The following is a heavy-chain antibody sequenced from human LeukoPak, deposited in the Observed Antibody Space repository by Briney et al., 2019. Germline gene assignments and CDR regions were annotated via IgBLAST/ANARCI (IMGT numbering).Heavy chain of an antibody. D-gene: IGHD3-22*01. Sequence: GRSLRLSCAASGFTFSSYGMHWVRQAPGKGLEWVAVIWYDGSNKYYADSVKGRFTISRDNSKNTLYLQMNSLRAEDTAVYYCARDSVHITMIVVVTPDYWGQGTLVTVSS. CDR3: ARDSVHITMIVVVTPDY. J-gene: IGHJ4*02. V-gene: IGHV3-33*01. CDR1: GFTFSSYG. CDR2: IWYDGSNK.